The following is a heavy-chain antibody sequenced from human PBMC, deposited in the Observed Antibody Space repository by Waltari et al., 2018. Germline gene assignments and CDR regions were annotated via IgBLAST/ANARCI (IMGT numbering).Heavy chain of an antibody. CDR2: ISAYNGNT. D-gene: IGHD3-22*01. V-gene: IGHV1-18*01. Sequence: QVQLVQSGAEVKKPGASVKVSCKASGYTFTSYGISWVRQAPGQGLEWMGWISAYNGNTNYAQKLQGRVTMTTDASTSTAYMELRSLRSDDTAVYHCVKGKYYYESWGYYPMDHWGQGTLVTVSS. CDR1: GYTFTSYG. J-gene: IGHJ4*02. CDR3: VKGKYYYESWGYYPMDH.